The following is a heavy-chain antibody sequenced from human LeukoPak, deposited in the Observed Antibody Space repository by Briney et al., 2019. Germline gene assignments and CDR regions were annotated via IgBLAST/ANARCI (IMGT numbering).Heavy chain of an antibody. CDR1: GFTFSSYS. V-gene: IGHV3-48*01. CDR3: ARERRIFEPADPPCFDY. Sequence: GGSLRLSFAASGFTFSSYSMNWVRQAPGKGLEWVSYISSSSSTIYYADSVKGRFTISRDNAKNSLYLQMNSLRAEDTAVYYCARERRIFEPADPPCFDYWGQGTLVTVSS. D-gene: IGHD3-3*01. J-gene: IGHJ4*02. CDR2: ISSSSSTI.